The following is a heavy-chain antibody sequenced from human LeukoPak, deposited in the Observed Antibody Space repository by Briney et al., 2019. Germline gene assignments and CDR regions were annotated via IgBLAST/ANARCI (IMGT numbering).Heavy chain of an antibody. D-gene: IGHD3-10*01. CDR1: GGSISSYY. CDR2: IYYSGST. Sequence: SETLSLTCTVSGGSISSYYWSWIRQPPGKGLEWIGYIYYSGSTNYNPSLKSRVTISVDTSKNQFSLKLSPVTAADTAVYYCARDYFTRPLYYYGMDVWGQGTTVTVSS. J-gene: IGHJ6*02. CDR3: ARDYFTRPLYYYGMDV. V-gene: IGHV4-59*12.